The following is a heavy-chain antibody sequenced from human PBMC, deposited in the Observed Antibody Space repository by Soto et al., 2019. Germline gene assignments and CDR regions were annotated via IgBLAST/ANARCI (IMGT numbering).Heavy chain of an antibody. CDR1: GFTFSNAW. CDR2: IKSKTDGGTT. Sequence: PGGSLRLSCAASGFTFSNAWMNWVRQAPGKGLEWVGRIKSKTDGGTTDYAAPVKGRFTISRDDSKNTLYLQMNSLKTEDTAVYYCTTTNGQLVPQEDVDYWGQGTLVTVSS. D-gene: IGHD6-13*01. CDR3: TTTNGQLVPQEDVDY. J-gene: IGHJ4*02. V-gene: IGHV3-15*07.